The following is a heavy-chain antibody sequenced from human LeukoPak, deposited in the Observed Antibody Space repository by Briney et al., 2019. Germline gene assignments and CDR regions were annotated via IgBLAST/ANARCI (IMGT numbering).Heavy chain of an antibody. V-gene: IGHV3-23*01. J-gene: IGHJ5*02. CDR3: AKGKMTAYLTWFDP. Sequence: PGGSLRLSCAASGFTFSSYNMKWVRQAPGKGLEWVAVISPSGDTSYFADSVKGRFTISRDNSRNTLNLQMSSLRAEDTAIYYCAKGKMTAYLTWFDPWGQGTLVTVSS. CDR2: ISPSGDTS. D-gene: IGHD3-9*01. CDR1: GFTFSSYN.